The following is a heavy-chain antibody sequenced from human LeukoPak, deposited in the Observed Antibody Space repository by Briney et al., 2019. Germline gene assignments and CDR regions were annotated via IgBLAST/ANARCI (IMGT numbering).Heavy chain of an antibody. J-gene: IGHJ4*02. CDR3: AQPKVPSARRFDY. V-gene: IGHV3-7*03. CDR2: IKPDVSEI. Sequence: GGSLRLSCAASGFTFSNYWMSWVRQAPGKGLEWVANIKPDVSEIYYVDSVKGRFTISRDNAKNYLYLQINSLRAEDTAVYYCAQPKVPSARRFDYWGQGTLVTVSS. D-gene: IGHD2-2*01. CDR1: GFTFSNYW.